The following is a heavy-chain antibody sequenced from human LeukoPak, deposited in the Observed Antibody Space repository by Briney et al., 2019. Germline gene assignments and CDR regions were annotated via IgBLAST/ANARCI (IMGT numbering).Heavy chain of an antibody. CDR1: GFTVSSNY. D-gene: IGHD5-24*01. V-gene: IGHV3-53*01. CDR3: ARLEMATIAYYDY. J-gene: IGHJ4*02. CDR2: IYSGGST. Sequence: PGGSLRLSCAASGFTVSSNYMSWVRQAPGKGLEWVSVIYSGGSTYYADSVKGRFTISRDNSKNTLYLQMNSLRAEDTAVYYCARLEMATIAYYDYWGQGTLVTVSS.